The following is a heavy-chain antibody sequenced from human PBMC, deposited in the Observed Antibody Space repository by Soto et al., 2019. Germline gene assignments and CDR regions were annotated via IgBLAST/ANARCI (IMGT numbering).Heavy chain of an antibody. CDR1: GFTFTNYG. D-gene: IGHD5-18*01. J-gene: IGHJ4*02. CDR3: AAALSGYTPNYDY. CDR2: ISDTGGST. Sequence: PGGSMRLSCVASGFTFTNYGMNWARQASGKGLEWVSAISDTGGSTFYADSAKGRFTISRDNPKNTLYLQMDGLRSEDPAIYYCAAALSGYTPNYDYWGQGTRVTVSS. V-gene: IGHV3-23*01.